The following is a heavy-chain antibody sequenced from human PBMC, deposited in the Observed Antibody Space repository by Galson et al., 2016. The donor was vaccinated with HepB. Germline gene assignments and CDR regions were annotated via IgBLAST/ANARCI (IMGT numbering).Heavy chain of an antibody. V-gene: IGHV3-21*01. D-gene: IGHD6-6*01. CDR3: ARERLDYTSTSGIDY. Sequence: SLRLSCAASGFPFSTYTMNWVRQAPGKGLGWLSSITPSSSYIFYADSVKGRFTISRGNANNSLFLQVTRLRAEDTAIYYCARERLDYTSTSGIDYWGQGTLVTVSS. J-gene: IGHJ4*02. CDR2: ITPSSSYI. CDR1: GFPFSTYT.